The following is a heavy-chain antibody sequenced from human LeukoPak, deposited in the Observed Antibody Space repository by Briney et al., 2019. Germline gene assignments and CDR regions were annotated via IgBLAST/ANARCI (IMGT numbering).Heavy chain of an antibody. V-gene: IGHV3-74*01. CDR3: ARDPRYQLLGDAFDI. CDR2: INSDGSST. J-gene: IGHJ3*02. Sequence: GGSLRLSCAASGFTFSSYWMHWVRQAPGKGPVWVSRINSDGSSTSYADSVKGRFTISRDNAKNTLYLQMNSLRAEDTAVYYCARDPRYQLLGDAFDIWGQGTMVTVSS. D-gene: IGHD2-2*01. CDR1: GFTFSSYW.